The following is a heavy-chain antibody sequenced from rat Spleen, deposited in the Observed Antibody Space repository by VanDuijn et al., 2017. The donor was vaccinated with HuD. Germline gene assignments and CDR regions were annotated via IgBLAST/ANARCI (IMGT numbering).Heavy chain of an antibody. V-gene: IGHV2-77*01. D-gene: IGHD1-3*01. CDR2: IWGDGNT. CDR1: GFSLTSYG. J-gene: IGHJ3*01. CDR3: AREGPFNPFAY. Sequence: QVQMKETGPGLVQTTQTLSVTCTVSGFSLTSYGVHWVRQAPGKGLEWMGVIWGDGNTNYNSALKSRLSISRNTSKSQVLLKMNSLQTEDTAMYFCAREGPFNPFAYWGQGTLVTVSS.